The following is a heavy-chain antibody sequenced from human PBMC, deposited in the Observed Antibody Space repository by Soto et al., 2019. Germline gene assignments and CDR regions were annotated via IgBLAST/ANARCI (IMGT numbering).Heavy chain of an antibody. CDR1: GYTFTDFD. J-gene: IGHJ4*02. CDR2: MNPNTGNT. D-gene: IGHD3-9*01. Sequence: QVQLVQSGPEVKKPGAPVKISCQASGYTFTDFDINWVRQATGQGLEWMGWMNPNTGNTRCAQRCQGRLIMTRDTSINTAYMEMGSLSSEDTAVYYCARGKLATLTDFWGQGTLVTVSS. V-gene: IGHV1-8*02. CDR3: ARGKLATLTDF.